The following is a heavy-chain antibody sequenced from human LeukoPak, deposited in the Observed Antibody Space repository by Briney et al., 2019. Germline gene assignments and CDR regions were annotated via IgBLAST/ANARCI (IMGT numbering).Heavy chain of an antibody. J-gene: IGHJ4*02. D-gene: IGHD3-3*01. Sequence: SETLSLTCTVSGDSISSYYWSWIRQPPGKGLEWIGYIYYSGSTYYNPSLKSRVTISVDTSKNQFSLKLSSVTAADTAVYYCARWGNYDFWSGYYSYWGQGTLVTVSS. CDR3: ARWGNYDFWSGYYSY. CDR2: IYYSGST. V-gene: IGHV4-59*01. CDR1: GDSISSYY.